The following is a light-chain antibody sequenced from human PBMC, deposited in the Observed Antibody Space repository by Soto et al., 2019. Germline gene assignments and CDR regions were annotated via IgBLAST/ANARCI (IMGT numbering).Light chain of an antibody. J-gene: IGLJ1*01. V-gene: IGLV2-14*01. Sequence: SALSQPSSLSVSPGQSITISFTGTSSDVGGYNYVSWYQQHPGKAPKLMIYEVSNRPSGVSNRFSGSKSGNTASLTISGLQAEDEADYYCSSYTSSSNYVFGTGTKVTVL. CDR1: SSDVGGYNY. CDR3: SSYTSSSNYV. CDR2: EVS.